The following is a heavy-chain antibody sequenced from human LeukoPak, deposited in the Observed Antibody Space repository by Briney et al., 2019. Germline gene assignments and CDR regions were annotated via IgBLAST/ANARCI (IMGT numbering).Heavy chain of an antibody. V-gene: IGHV1-46*01. CDR2: INPSGSTT. J-gene: IGHJ5*02. D-gene: IGHD1-26*01. CDR1: GYGFTSHY. CDR3: ARDNSVGDVAWWFDP. Sequence: GASVKVSCEASGYGFTSHYMHWVRQAPGQGLEWVGLINPSGSTTLYAQKFQGRITMTRDMSTTTDYMELSSLRSDDTAVYYCARDNSVGDVAWWFDPWGQGTLVTVSS.